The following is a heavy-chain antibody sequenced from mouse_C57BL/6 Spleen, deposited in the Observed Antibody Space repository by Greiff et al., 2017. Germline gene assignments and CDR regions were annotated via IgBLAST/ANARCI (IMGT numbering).Heavy chain of an antibody. V-gene: IGHV1-64*01. Sequence: QVQLQQPGAELVKPGASVKLSCKASGYTFTSYWMHWAKQRPGQGLEWIGMILPNSGSTNYNEKFKSKATLTVDKSSSTAYMQLSSLTSEGSAVYYCARSTTVVATYWFAYWGQGTLVTVSA. CDR2: ILPNSGST. CDR1: GYTFTSYW. CDR3: ARSTTVVATYWFAY. D-gene: IGHD1-1*01. J-gene: IGHJ3*01.